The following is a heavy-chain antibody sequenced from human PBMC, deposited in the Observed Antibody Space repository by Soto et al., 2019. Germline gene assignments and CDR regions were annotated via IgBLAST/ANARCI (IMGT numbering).Heavy chain of an antibody. V-gene: IGHV3-11*01. J-gene: IGHJ3*02. CDR2: ITSSGTII. CDR3: ASFGSGWYGDAFDI. D-gene: IGHD6-19*01. CDR1: GFTFSDYY. Sequence: QVQLVESGGGLVKPGGSLRLSCAASGFTFSDYYMSWIRQAPGKGLEWVSYITSSGTIIYYADSVKGRFTISRDNAKNSLYLQMNSLRAEDPAVYYCASFGSGWYGDAFDIWGQGTMVTVSS.